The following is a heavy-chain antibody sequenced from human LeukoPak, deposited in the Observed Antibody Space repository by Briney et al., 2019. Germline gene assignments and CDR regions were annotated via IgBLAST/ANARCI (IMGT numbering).Heavy chain of an antibody. CDR3: ARDLKGDVDAFDI. CDR1: GFTFSSYA. V-gene: IGHV3-30*04. Sequence: GGSLRLSCAASGFTFSSYAMHWVRQAPGKGLEWVAVISYDGSNKYYADSGKGRFTISRDDSKNTLYLQMNSLRAEDTAVYYCARDLKGDVDAFDIWGQGTMVTVSS. J-gene: IGHJ3*02. CDR2: ISYDGSNK.